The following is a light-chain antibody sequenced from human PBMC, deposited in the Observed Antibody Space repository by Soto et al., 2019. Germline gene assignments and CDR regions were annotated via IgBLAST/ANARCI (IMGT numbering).Light chain of an antibody. J-gene: IGKJ1*01. CDR3: QQYSTYWS. CDR1: ESISNW. CDR2: KTS. V-gene: IGKV1-5*03. Sequence: DIQMTQSPSTLSASVGDRVTITCRASESISNWLAWFQQKPGKAPKLLIHKTSTLESGVPSRFSGSGSGTEFILTTSSLQPDDFATYFCQQYSTYWSFGQGTKVEIK.